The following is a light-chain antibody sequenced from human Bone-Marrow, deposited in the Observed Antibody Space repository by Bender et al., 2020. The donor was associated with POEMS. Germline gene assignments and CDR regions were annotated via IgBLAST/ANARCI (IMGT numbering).Light chain of an antibody. CDR3: QSYDNSLGGWV. CDR2: DVT. Sequence: QSALTQPASVSGSPGQSIAISCTGTTSDVGGYNYVSWYQQHPGKAPKVIIYDVTNRPSGVSSRFSVSKSGNTASLAITGLQAEDEGDYYCQSYDNSLGGWVFGGGTKLTVL. CDR1: TSDVGGYNY. J-gene: IGLJ3*02. V-gene: IGLV2-14*01.